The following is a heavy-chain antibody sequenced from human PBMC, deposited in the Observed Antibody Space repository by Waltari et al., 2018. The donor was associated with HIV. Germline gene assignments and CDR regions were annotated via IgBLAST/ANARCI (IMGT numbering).Heavy chain of an antibody. D-gene: IGHD3-22*01. J-gene: IGHJ6*02. CDR3: ARSWYYDSSPYGMDI. CDR2: MLKEGKKE. CDR1: GFSFNSYS. Sequence: QVQLVESGGGVVQPGGSLRVSCEASGFSFNSYSMHWVRRAPGKGLGVVAIMLKEGKKENLADPGKGRFHILREKLKNKPDPEMNSLRVEDTAVYFCARSWYYDSSPYGMDIWGQGTTVTVSS. V-gene: IGHV3-30*01.